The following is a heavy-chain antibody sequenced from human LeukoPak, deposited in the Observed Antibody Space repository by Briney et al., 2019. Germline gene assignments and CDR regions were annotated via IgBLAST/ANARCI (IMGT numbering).Heavy chain of an antibody. CDR3: ARDILSGWFDY. CDR1: GFTFSSYS. Sequence: GGSLRLSCAASGFTFSSYSMNWVRQAPGKGLEWVSSISSSSSYIYYADSVKGRFTISRDNAKNSLYLQTNSLRAEDTAVYYCARDILSGWFDYWGQGTLVTVSS. D-gene: IGHD6-19*01. J-gene: IGHJ4*02. V-gene: IGHV3-21*01. CDR2: ISSSSSYI.